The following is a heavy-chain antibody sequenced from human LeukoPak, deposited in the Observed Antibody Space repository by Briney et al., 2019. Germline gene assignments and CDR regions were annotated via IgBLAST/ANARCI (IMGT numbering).Heavy chain of an antibody. CDR1: GISVSSNN. V-gene: IGHV3-48*04. J-gene: IGHJ2*01. Sequence: PGGSLRLSCAASGISVSSNNMHWVRQAPGEGLEWVSYISAGSGTIYSADSVKGRFIISRDNAKNSLYLQMNSLRVEDTAVYFCARDLGLRRMIWGRGTLVAVSS. CDR2: ISAGSGTI. CDR3: ARDLGLRRMI. D-gene: IGHD5-12*01.